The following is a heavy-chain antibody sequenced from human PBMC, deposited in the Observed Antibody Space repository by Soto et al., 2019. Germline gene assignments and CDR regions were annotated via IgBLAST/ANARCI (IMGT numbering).Heavy chain of an antibody. D-gene: IGHD2-2*01. V-gene: IGHV3-23*01. J-gene: IGHJ4*02. CDR3: AKAPVGSCRGSICYAFDY. CDR2: ISGSDPGT. CDR1: GFTFSTYA. Sequence: EVQLLESGGGLVQPGGSLRLSCAASGFTFSTYAMSWVRQAPGKRLEWDSAISGSDPGTYHADSVRGRFTISRDNSKNTLYLQMNSLRAEDSAIYYCAKAPVGSCRGSICYAFDYWGQGTLVTVSS.